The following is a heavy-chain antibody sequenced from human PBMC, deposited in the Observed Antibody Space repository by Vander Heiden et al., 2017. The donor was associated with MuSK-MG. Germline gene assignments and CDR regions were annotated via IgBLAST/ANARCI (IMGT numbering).Heavy chain of an antibody. CDR3: AREGGSSGRAGCFDY. J-gene: IGHJ4*02. CDR2: TSSDGNTK. V-gene: IGHV3-30*04. D-gene: IGHD6-19*01. Sequence: QVELVESGGGVVQPGRSLRLSCAASGFAFSYSVMHWVRQAPGKGLEWVAVTSSDGNTKFYADSVKGRVTISRDNAQSTLFLLMNSLRTEDTAVYYCAREGGSSGRAGCFDYWGLGTLVTVSS. CDR1: GFAFSYSV.